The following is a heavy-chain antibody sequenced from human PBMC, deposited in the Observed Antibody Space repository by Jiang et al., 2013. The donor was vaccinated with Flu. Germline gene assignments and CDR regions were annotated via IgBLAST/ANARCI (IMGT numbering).Heavy chain of an antibody. J-gene: IGHJ4*02. V-gene: IGHV4-39*01. CDR1: GGSISSSSYY. CDR2: IYYSGST. D-gene: IGHD1-26*01. CDR3: ARQILGVRVWWELLRGYFDY. Sequence: SLTCTVSGGSISSSSYYWGWIRQPPGKGLEWIGSIYYSGSTYYNPSLKSRVTISVDTSKNQFSLKLSSVTAADTAVYYCARQILGVRVWWELLRGYFDYWGQ.